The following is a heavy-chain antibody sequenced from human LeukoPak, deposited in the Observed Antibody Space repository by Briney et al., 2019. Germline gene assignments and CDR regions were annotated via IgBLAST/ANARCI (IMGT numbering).Heavy chain of an antibody. CDR1: GGSISSSGYY. CDR2: IFYSGST. Sequence: SETLSLTCTVSGGSISSSGYYWGWIRQPPGQGLEWIGSIFYSGSTYYNPPLKSRVTISVDTSKNQFSLKLSSVTAADTAVYYCARGLNWGQGTLVTVSS. J-gene: IGHJ4*02. CDR3: ARGLN. D-gene: IGHD3-22*01. V-gene: IGHV4-39*01.